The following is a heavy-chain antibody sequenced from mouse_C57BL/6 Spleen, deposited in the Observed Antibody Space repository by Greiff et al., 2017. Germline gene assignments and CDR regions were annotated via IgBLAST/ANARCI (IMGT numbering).Heavy chain of an antibody. CDR1: GYTFTDHT. CDR2: IYPRDGST. CDR3: AREGGYYYGSSDPFAY. Sequence: QVQLKQSDAELVKPGASVKISCKVSGYTFTDHTIHWMKQRPEQGLEWIGYIYPRDGSTKYNEKFKGKATLTADKSSSTAYMQLNSLTSEDSAVYCCAREGGYYYGSSDPFAYWGQGTLVTVSA. V-gene: IGHV1-78*01. J-gene: IGHJ3*01. D-gene: IGHD1-1*01.